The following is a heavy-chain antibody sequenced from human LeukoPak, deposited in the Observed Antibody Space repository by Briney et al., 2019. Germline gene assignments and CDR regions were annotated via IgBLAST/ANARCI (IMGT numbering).Heavy chain of an antibody. CDR3: ARGRDGYNFLNRGEYYYFDY. J-gene: IGHJ4*02. CDR1: GGSISSYY. D-gene: IGHD5-24*01. CDR2: IYYSGTT. V-gene: IGHV4-59*08. Sequence: SETLSLTCTVSGGSISSYYWSWIRQPPGKGLEWIGYIYYSGTTNYNPYLKSRLTMSVDTSKNQFSLRLSSVTAADTAVYYCARGRDGYNFLNRGEYYYFDYWGQGTLVTVSS.